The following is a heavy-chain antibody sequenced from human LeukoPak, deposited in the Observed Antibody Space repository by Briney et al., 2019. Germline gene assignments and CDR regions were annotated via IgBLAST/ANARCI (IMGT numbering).Heavy chain of an antibody. J-gene: IGHJ4*02. CDR2: IFTSGST. D-gene: IGHD3-10*01. V-gene: IGHV4-61*02. CDR1: GGSISSASHC. Sequence: SQTLSLTCTVSGGSISSASHCWTWIRQPAGKGLEWIGRIFTSGSTDYNPSLKSRVTISVETSKNQFSLKLSSVPPADTAIYYCAREESLTLDSWGQGTLVTVSS. CDR3: AREESLTLDS.